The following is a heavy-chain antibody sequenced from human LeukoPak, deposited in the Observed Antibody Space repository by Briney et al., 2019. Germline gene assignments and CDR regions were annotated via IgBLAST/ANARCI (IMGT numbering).Heavy chain of an antibody. Sequence: ASVKVSCKSSGYTFNVHWVRQAPGQRLEWMGWIHAGNGKTKYSQKFQGRVTFTWDTSATTAYMELSSLTSADTAIYYCAGNSPGGSIAEGDWFDPWGQGTLVTVSS. J-gene: IGHJ5*02. CDR1: GYTFNV. D-gene: IGHD3-16*01. V-gene: IGHV1-3*01. CDR2: IHAGNGKT. CDR3: AGNSPGGSIAEGDWFDP.